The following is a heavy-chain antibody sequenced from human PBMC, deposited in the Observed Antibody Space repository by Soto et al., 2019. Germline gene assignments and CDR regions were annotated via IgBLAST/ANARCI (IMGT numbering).Heavy chain of an antibody. D-gene: IGHD3-10*01. CDR1: GWSFSGYY. CDR2: IIYSGST. Sequence: SETLSLTCAVSGWSFSGYYWSWIRQPPGKGLEWIGEIIYSGSTNYNPSLKSRVTISVDTSKNQFALKLSSVTAADTAVYYCARAKQTRITMVRGVIQVWFDPWGQGTLVT. V-gene: IGHV4-34*12. CDR3: ARAKQTRITMVRGVIQVWFDP. J-gene: IGHJ5*02.